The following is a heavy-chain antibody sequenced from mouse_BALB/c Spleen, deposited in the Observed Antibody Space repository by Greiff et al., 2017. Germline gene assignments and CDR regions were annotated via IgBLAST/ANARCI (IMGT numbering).Heavy chain of an antibody. CDR1: GFTFTDYY. Sequence: DVMLVESGGGLVQPGGSLRLSCATSGFTFTDYYMSWVRQPPGKALEWLGFIRNKANGYTTEYSASVKGRFTISRDNSQSILYLQMNTLRAEDSATYYCARAPGNYGDYAMDYWGQGTSVTVSS. D-gene: IGHD2-1*01. CDR2: IRNKANGYTT. J-gene: IGHJ4*01. V-gene: IGHV7-3*02. CDR3: ARAPGNYGDYAMDY.